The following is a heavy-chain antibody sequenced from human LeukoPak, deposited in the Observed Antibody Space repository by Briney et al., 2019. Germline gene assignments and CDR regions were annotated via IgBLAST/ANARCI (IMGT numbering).Heavy chain of an antibody. CDR3: ARGRDYYDTNPFYWHFDL. J-gene: IGHJ2*01. CDR1: GYTFTGYY. V-gene: IGHV1-2*02. CDR2: LNPNTGGT. D-gene: IGHD3-22*01. Sequence: GASVTVSCKAPGYTFTGYYMHWVRQAPGQGLEWMGCLNPNTGGTNYAQRFQGRVTMTRDTSISTAYMELSRLKSDDTAVYYCARGRDYYDTNPFYWHFDLWGRGTLVTVSS.